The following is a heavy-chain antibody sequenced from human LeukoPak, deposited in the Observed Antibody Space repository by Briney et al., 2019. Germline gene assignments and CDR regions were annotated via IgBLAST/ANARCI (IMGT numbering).Heavy chain of an antibody. J-gene: IGHJ5*02. V-gene: IGHV1-18*04. Sequence: ASVKVSCKASGYTFTGYYMHWVRQAPGQGLEWMGWISAYNGNTNYAQKLQGRVTMTTDTSTSTAYMELRSLRSDDTAVYYCARDGSIVVVVAAIGPWFDPWGQGTLVTVSS. CDR1: GYTFTGYY. CDR2: ISAYNGNT. D-gene: IGHD2-15*01. CDR3: ARDGSIVVVVAAIGPWFDP.